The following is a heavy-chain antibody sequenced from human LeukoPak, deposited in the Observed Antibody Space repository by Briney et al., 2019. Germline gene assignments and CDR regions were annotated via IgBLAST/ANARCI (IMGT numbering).Heavy chain of an antibody. V-gene: IGHV4-59*01. CDR3: ARQSDPYYHYGLDF. J-gene: IGHJ6*02. CDR2: VYYTGTT. CDR1: GGSIKNYY. Sequence: SETLSLACALSGGSIKNYYWSWIRQPLGRGLEWIGYVYYTGTTSYNPSLKSRVTISVETSKNQFSLTLNSVTAADTAVYHCARQSDPYYHYGLDFWGQGTTVIVSS.